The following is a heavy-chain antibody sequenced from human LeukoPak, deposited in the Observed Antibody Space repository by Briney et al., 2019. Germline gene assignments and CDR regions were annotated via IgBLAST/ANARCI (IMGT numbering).Heavy chain of an antibody. Sequence: SETLSLTCSVSGGAINSGGYSWSWIRQSPGKGLEWIGYIYYSGITFYNPSLRSRLTISRDTSSNHISLRLSSVTAADTAVYYCASGSYRDAFDIWGQGTMVTVSS. CDR1: GGAINSGGYS. J-gene: IGHJ3*02. CDR3: ASGSYRDAFDI. V-gene: IGHV4-31*03. CDR2: IYYSGIT. D-gene: IGHD1-26*01.